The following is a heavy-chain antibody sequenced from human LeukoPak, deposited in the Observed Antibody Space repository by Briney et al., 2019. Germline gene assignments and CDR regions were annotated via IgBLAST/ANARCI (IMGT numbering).Heavy chain of an antibody. CDR3: ARDAYYDILTGSDFDY. Sequence: PGGSLRLSCAAPGFTFSSYVMNWVRQAPGKGLEWVSSISSSSSYIYYADSVKGRFTISRDNAKNSLYLQMNSLRAEDTAVYYCARDAYYDILTGSDFDYWGQGTLVTVSS. V-gene: IGHV3-21*01. CDR2: ISSSSSYI. CDR1: GFTFSSYV. D-gene: IGHD3-9*01. J-gene: IGHJ4*02.